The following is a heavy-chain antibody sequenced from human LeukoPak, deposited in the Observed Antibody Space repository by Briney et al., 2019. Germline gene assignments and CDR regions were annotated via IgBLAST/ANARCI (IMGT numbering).Heavy chain of an antibody. D-gene: IGHD6-13*01. J-gene: IGHJ4*02. V-gene: IGHV3-30*02. Sequence: PGGSLRLSCAASGFTFSNYGIHWVRQAPGKGLEWVAFIRYDGSDKYYAGSVKGRFTISRDSSKNTVYLQMNSLRDEDTAVYYCAKSPYRGGSSWTEFDYWGQGTLVTVSS. CDR1: GFTFSNYG. CDR3: AKSPYRGGSSWTEFDY. CDR2: IRYDGSDK.